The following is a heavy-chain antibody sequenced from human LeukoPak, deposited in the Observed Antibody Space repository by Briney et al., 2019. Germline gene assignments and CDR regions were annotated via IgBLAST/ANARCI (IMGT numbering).Heavy chain of an antibody. J-gene: IGHJ4*02. CDR1: GGSISSYY. CDR3: ARDGVGFFDY. CDR2: IYYSGST. Sequence: SETLSPTCTVSGGSISSYYWSWIRQPPGKGLEWIGYIYYSGSTNYNPSLKSRVTISVDTSKNQFSLKLSSVTAADTAVYYCARDGVGFFDYWGQGTLVTVSS. D-gene: IGHD1-26*01. V-gene: IGHV4-59*01.